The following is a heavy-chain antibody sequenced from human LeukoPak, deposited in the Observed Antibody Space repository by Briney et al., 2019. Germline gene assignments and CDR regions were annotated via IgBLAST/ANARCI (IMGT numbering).Heavy chain of an antibody. CDR2: IIPILGIA. J-gene: IGHJ4*02. D-gene: IGHD3-16*02. Sequence: SVKVSCKASGGTFSSYAISWVRQAPGQGLEWMGRIIPILGIANYAQKFQGRVTMTEDTSTDTAYMELSSLRSEDTAVYYCATEMITFGGVIVTNDYWGQGTLVTVSS. CDR1: GGTFSSYA. CDR3: ATEMITFGGVIVTNDY. V-gene: IGHV1-69*04.